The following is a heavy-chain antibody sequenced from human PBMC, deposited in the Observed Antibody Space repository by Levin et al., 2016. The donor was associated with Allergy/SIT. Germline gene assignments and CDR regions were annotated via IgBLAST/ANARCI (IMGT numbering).Heavy chain of an antibody. D-gene: IGHD3-10*01. CDR2: IYYDGST. V-gene: IGHV4-59*12. Sequence: SETLSLTCTVFDGSISTYYWGWIRQPPGRGLECLGYIYYDGSTNYNPSLQSRVTISIDTSRIQFSLKLSSVTAADTAVYYCASVGGELSPGWGQGTLVTVSS. CDR1: DGSISTYY. J-gene: IGHJ4*02. CDR3: ASVGGELSPG.